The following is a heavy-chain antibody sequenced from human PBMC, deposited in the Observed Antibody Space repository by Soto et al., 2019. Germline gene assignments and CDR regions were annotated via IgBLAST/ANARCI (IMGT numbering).Heavy chain of an antibody. CDR1: GYTFTSYA. CDR2: INAGNGNT. Sequence: ASVKVSCKASGYTFTSYAMHWVRQAPGQRLEWMGWINAGNGNTKYSQKFQGRVTITRDTSASTAYMELSGLRSEDTAVYYCARDFGYGSGILDYWGQGALVTVSS. J-gene: IGHJ4*02. D-gene: IGHD3-10*01. CDR3: ARDFGYGSGILDY. V-gene: IGHV1-3*01.